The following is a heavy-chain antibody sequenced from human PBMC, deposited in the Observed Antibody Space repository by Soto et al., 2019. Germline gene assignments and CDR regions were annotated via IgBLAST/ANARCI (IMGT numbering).Heavy chain of an antibody. CDR3: ARALLEGAFEI. CDR2: ISYDGSNK. CDR1: GFTFSSYA. Sequence: QVQLVESGGGVVQPGRSLRLSCAASGFTFSSYAMHWVRQAPGKGLEWVAVISYDGSNKYYADSVKGRFTISRDKSKNTLYLQMNSLRAEDTAVYYCARALLEGAFEIWGQGTMVTVSS. V-gene: IGHV3-30-3*01. D-gene: IGHD3-10*01. J-gene: IGHJ3*02.